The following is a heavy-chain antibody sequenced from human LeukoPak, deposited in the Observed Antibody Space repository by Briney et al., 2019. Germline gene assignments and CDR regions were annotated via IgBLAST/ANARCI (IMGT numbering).Heavy chain of an antibody. CDR1: GYTFTTYY. Sequence: ASVKVSCKASGYTFTTYYMYWVRQAPGQGLEWMGWRSIYNGNTDYKLQGRVTMTTDTSTSTAYMELRSLRSDDTAVYYCARGGPFPSSSSSREYYLDYWGQGTLVTVSS. V-gene: IGHV1-18*04. D-gene: IGHD6-6*01. CDR3: ARGGPFPSSSSSREYYLDY. CDR2: RSIYNGNT. J-gene: IGHJ4*02.